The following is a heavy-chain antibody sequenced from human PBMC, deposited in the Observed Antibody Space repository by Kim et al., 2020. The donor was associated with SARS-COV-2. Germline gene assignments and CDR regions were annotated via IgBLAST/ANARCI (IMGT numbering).Heavy chain of an antibody. CDR1: GFTFSSYA. V-gene: IGHV3-30*04. CDR3: ARDLGYSSSWYWSGIPRRTANDKYYYYGMDG. D-gene: IGHD6-13*01. J-gene: IGHJ6*02. CDR2: ISYDGSNK. Sequence: GGSLRLSCAASGFTFSSYAMHWVRQAPGKGLEWVAVISYDGSNKYYVDSVKGRFTISRDNSKNTLYLQMNSLRAEDTAVYYCARDLGYSSSWYWSGIPRRTANDKYYYYGMDGWGQGNTVTVSS.